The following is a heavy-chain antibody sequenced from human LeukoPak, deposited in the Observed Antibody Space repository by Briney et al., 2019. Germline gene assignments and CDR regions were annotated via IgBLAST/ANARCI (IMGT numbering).Heavy chain of an antibody. D-gene: IGHD6-6*01. CDR1: GGSISSGSYY. V-gene: IGHV4-61*02. Sequence: PSETLSLTCTVSGGSISSGSYYWSWIRQPAGKGLEWIGRIYTSGSTNYNPSLKSRVTISVDTSKNQFSLKLSSVTAADTAVYYCARELGPIAMFDPWGQGTLVTVSS. CDR3: ARELGPIAMFDP. J-gene: IGHJ5*02. CDR2: IYTSGST.